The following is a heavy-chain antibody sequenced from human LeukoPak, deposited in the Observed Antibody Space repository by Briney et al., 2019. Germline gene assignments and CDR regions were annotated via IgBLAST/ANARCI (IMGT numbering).Heavy chain of an antibody. V-gene: IGHV1-2*02. CDR1: GYTFTDYY. Sequence: ASVKVSCKASGYTFTDYYMHWVRQAPGQGLEWMGWIVTNNGATNCAQNFKGRVTMTRDTSVSTAYVEVSDLKSDDTAVYYCARGGPHHGFDIWAQGTMVTVSS. CDR2: IVTNNGAT. J-gene: IGHJ3*02. CDR3: ARGGPHHGFDI.